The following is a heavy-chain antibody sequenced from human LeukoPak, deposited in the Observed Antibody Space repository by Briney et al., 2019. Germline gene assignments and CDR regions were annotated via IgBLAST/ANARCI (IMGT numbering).Heavy chain of an antibody. D-gene: IGHD5-12*01. CDR1: GFTFGSYA. V-gene: IGHV3-23*01. CDR3: ARDRVGVSAYDSLFDY. Sequence: GGSLRLSCAASGFTFGSYAMSWVRQAPGKGLEWVSDINGSGGSTYYTDSVKGRFTISRDNAKKSLYLQMNSLRAEDTAVYYCARDRVGVSAYDSLFDYWGQGTLVTVSS. J-gene: IGHJ4*02. CDR2: INGSGGST.